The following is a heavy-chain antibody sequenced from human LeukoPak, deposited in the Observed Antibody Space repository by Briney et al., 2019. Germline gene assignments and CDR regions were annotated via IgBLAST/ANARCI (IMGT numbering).Heavy chain of an antibody. CDR3: ARVTVTGDGMDV. D-gene: IGHD4-17*01. CDR1: GYTFTSYD. CDR2: MNPNSGNT. Sequence: EASVKVSFKASGYTFTSYDINWVRQATGQGLEWMGWMNPNSGNTGYAQKFQGRVTMTRNTSISTAYMELSSLRSEDTAVYYCARVTVTGDGMDVWGQGTTVTVSS. J-gene: IGHJ6*02. V-gene: IGHV1-8*01.